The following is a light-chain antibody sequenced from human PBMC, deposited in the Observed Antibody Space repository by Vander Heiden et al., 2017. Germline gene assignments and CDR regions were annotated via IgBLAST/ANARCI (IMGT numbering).Light chain of an antibody. CDR1: SSDVGAYNY. CDR3: SSYTSSNTHV. V-gene: IGLV2-14*03. J-gene: IGLJ1*01. CDR2: DVT. Sequence: QSALTQPASVSGSPGQSITISCTGTSSDVGAYNYVSWYQQHPGKAPKLIIYDVTNRPSGVSNRCSGSKSGNTASLTTSGLQAEDEADYYCSSYTSSNTHVFGTGTKVTVL.